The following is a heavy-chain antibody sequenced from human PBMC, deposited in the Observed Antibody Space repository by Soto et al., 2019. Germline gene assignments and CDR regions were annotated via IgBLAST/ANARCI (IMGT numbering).Heavy chain of an antibody. V-gene: IGHV4-59*08. Sequence: SETLSLTCTVSGGSTSSYYWSWIRQPPGKGLEWIGYIYYSGSTNYNPSLKSRVTISVDTSKNQFSLKLSSVTAADTAVYYCARQPVRARRFDYWGQGTLVTVSS. CDR2: IYYSGST. CDR1: GGSTSSYY. J-gene: IGHJ4*02. D-gene: IGHD6-6*01. CDR3: ARQPVRARRFDY.